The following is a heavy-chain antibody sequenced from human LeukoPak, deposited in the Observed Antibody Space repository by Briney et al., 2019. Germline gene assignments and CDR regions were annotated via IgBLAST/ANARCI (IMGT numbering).Heavy chain of an antibody. D-gene: IGHD2-2*01. CDR2: IKPDGSAE. CDR1: GFSFDTHW. CDR3: SGRSGFSSIY. V-gene: IGHV3-7*01. Sequence: GGSLRLSCEASGFSFDTHWMNWVRQFPGGWLEWVANIKPDGSAEYYLDSVKGRFSISRDNVKNLVYLQLNSLRTEDTAVYYCSGRSGFSSIYWGQGTLVTVSS. J-gene: IGHJ4*02.